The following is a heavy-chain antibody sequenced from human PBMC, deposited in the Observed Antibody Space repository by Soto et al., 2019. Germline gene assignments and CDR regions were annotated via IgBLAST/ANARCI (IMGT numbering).Heavy chain of an antibody. CDR1: GFTFSTYW. D-gene: IGHD7-27*01. V-gene: IGHV3-74*01. CDR3: SRDSYTGTYYYGFDV. J-gene: IGHJ6*02. CDR2: INPDGSFR. Sequence: PGGSLRLSCAASGFTFSTYWMHWVRQAPGKGLVWVARINPDGSFRSYADSVKGRFTISRDNAKNTLYLQVNSLRAEDTAVYYCSRDSYTGTYYYGFDVWGHGTTVTVSS.